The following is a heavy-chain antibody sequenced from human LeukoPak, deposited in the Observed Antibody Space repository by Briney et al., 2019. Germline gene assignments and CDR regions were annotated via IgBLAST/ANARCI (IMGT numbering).Heavy chain of an antibody. J-gene: IGHJ3*02. Sequence: ASVKVSCKASGYTFTSYDINLVRQATGQGLEWMGWMNPNSGNIGYAQKFQGRVTMTRNTSISTAYMELSSLRSEDTAVYYCAARGYCGGDCYPPNAFDIWGQGTMVTVSS. V-gene: IGHV1-8*01. CDR1: GYTFTSYD. D-gene: IGHD2-21*02. CDR2: MNPNSGNI. CDR3: AARGYCGGDCYPPNAFDI.